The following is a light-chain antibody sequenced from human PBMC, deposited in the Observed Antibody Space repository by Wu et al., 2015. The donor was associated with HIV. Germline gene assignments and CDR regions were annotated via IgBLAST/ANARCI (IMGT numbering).Light chain of an antibody. CDR2: SAS. CDR1: QSVHAN. CDR3: QQYYNWPSYT. V-gene: IGKV3-15*01. J-gene: IGKJ2*01. Sequence: DTVMTQSPATLSVSPGQRATLSCRASQSVHANLAWYHQRPGQAPRLLIYSASYRATGIPARFSGSGSQTEFTLTISSLQSEDSGIYYCQQYYNWPSYTFGQGTKLEI.